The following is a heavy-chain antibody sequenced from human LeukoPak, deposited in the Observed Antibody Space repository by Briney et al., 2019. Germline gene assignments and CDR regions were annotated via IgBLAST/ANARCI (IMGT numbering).Heavy chain of an antibody. V-gene: IGHV1-2*02. J-gene: IGHJ4*02. CDR1: GYTFTGYY. CDR2: INPNSGGT. Sequence: ASVKVSCKASGYTFTGYYLHWVRQAPGQGLEWMGWINPNSGGTNYAQKFQGRVTMTRDTSISTAYMELSRLRSDDTALYYCARDPTVYDSSGFGGDYWGQGTLVTVSS. D-gene: IGHD3-22*01. CDR3: ARDPTVYDSSGFGGDY.